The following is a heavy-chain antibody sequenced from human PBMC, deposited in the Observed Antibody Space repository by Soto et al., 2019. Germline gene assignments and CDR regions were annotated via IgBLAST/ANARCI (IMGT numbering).Heavy chain of an antibody. J-gene: IGHJ5*01. CDR1: GYSFAGYW. V-gene: IGHV5-10-1*01. CDR3: AKDWAPVVAGRFLDS. Sequence: ESLKISCKGSGYSFAGYWITWVRQKPGKGLEWMGRIDPSDSQTYYSPSFRGHVTISVTKSITTVFLQWSSLRPEDTAVYYCAKDWAPVVAGRFLDSWGQGTPVTVSS. D-gene: IGHD6-19*01. CDR2: IDPSDSQT.